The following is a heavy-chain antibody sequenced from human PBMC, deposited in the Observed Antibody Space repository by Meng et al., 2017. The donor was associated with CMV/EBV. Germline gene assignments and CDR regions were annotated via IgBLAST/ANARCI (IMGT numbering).Heavy chain of an antibody. CDR2: IYYSGST. CDR1: GGSISSYY. CDR3: ASGLGSSWYTSWFDP. D-gene: IGHD6-13*01. V-gene: IGHV4-59*01. J-gene: IGHJ5*02. Sequence: SETLSLTCTVSGGSISSYYWSWIRQPPGKGLEWIGYIYYSGSTNYNPSLKSRVTISVDTSKNQFSLKLSSVTAADTAVYYCASGLGSSWYTSWFDPWGQGTLVTVSS.